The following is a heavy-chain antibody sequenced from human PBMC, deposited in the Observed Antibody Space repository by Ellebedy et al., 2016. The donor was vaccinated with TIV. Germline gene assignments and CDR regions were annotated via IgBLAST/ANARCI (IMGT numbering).Heavy chain of an antibody. Sequence: SETLSLTXTVSGGSISSYYWSWIRQPAGKGLEWIGRIYARGGTNYNPSLKSRVTVSLDTSKNQFSLKLSSVTAADTAVYYCARRTPSGSYNYFDYWGQGILVTVSS. J-gene: IGHJ4*02. V-gene: IGHV4-4*07. D-gene: IGHD1-26*01. CDR3: ARRTPSGSYNYFDY. CDR2: IYARGGT. CDR1: GGSISSYY.